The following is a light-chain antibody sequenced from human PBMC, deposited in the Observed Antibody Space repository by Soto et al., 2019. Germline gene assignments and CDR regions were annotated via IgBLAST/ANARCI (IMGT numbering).Light chain of an antibody. CDR3: HQCEISPWT. CDR2: GAS. Sequence: EIVLTQSPGTMSLSPGERATLSCRASQSVSSINFAWYQQKPGQPPRLLIYGASSRATGIPDRVSGSGSGTDFTLTINRLEPEDVAVYFCHQCEISPWTFGQGTKVEMK. CDR1: QSVSSIN. J-gene: IGKJ1*01. V-gene: IGKV3-20*01.